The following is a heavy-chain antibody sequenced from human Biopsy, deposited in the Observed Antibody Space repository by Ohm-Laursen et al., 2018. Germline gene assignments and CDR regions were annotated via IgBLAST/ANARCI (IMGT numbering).Heavy chain of an antibody. J-gene: IGHJ1*01. CDR3: ATKLTGYFHH. CDR1: GGTFSNYG. CDR2: NIPILGTG. Sequence: SVKASCNAPGGTFSNYGVNWVRQAPGQGLEWLGGNIPILGTGNYAQKFQDRVTVAADTSTSTATMELRSLRSDDTAVYYCATKLTGYFHHWGRGTLVTVSS. D-gene: IGHD3-9*01. V-gene: IGHV1-69*06.